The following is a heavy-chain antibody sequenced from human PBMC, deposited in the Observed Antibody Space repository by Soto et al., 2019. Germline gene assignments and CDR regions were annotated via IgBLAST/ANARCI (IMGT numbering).Heavy chain of an antibody. Sequence: EVQLLESGGGLVQPGGSLRLSCAASGFTFSSYAMSWVRQAPGKGLEWVSAISGGGGSTYSADSVKGRFTISRDNSKNTLYLQMNSLRDEDTAVYHCAIHRALPYYFEYWGQGILVTVSS. CDR1: GFTFSSYA. V-gene: IGHV3-23*01. CDR2: ISGGGGST. J-gene: IGHJ4*02. CDR3: AIHRALPYYFEY.